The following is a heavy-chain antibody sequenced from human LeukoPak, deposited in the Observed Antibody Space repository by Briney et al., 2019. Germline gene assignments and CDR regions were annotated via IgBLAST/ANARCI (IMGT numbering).Heavy chain of an antibody. V-gene: IGHV3-30*02. CDR2: IRYDGSNK. Sequence: GGSLRLSCAASGFTFSSYGMHWVRQAPGKGLEWVAFIRYDGSNKYYADSVKGRFTISRDNSKNTLFLQMSSLRADDTAVYYCAKSRGSGSNMARGVNFDYWGQGTLVTVSS. CDR1: GFTFSSYG. CDR3: AKSRGSGSNMARGVNFDY. J-gene: IGHJ4*02. D-gene: IGHD3-10*01.